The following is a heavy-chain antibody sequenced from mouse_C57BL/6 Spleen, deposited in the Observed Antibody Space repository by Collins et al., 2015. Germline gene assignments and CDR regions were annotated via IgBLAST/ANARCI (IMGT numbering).Heavy chain of an antibody. D-gene: IGHD1-1*01. CDR3: ARKLKYYGSSYYYAMDY. Sequence: QVQLKQSGPGLVQPSQSLSITCTVSGFSLTSYGVHWVRQSPGKGLEWLGVIWSGGSTDYNAAFISRLSISKDNSKSQVFFKMNSLQADDTAIYYCARKLKYYGSSYYYAMDYWGQGTSVTVSS. J-gene: IGHJ4*01. V-gene: IGHV2-2*01. CDR1: GFSLTSYG. CDR2: IWSGGST.